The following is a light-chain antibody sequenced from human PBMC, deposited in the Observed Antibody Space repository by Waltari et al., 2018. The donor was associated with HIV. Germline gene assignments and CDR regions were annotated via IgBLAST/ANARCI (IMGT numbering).Light chain of an antibody. CDR2: DVS. CDR3: SSYTSTSTPLL. CDR1: SSDIGGYKY. Sequence: QSALTQPASVSGFPRQSITISCTGSSSDIGGYKYVPWNQSYPGKAPKLIIYDVSSRPSGVSDRFSGSKSGNTASLTISGLRAGDEADYYCSSYTSTSTPLLFGGGTKLTVL. J-gene: IGLJ2*01. V-gene: IGLV2-14*01.